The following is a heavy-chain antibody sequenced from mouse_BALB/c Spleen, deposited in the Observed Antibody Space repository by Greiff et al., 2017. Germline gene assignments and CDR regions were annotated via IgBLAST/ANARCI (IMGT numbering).Heavy chain of an antibody. CDR1: GFTFTDYY. J-gene: IGHJ4*01. Sequence: EVKVVESGGGLVQPGGSLRLSCATSGFTFTDYYMSWVRQPPGKALEWLGFIRNKANGYTTEYSASVKGRFTISRDNSQSILYLQMNTLRAEDSATYYCAREGGNYGDYYAMDYWGQGTSVTVSS. D-gene: IGHD2-1*01. CDR3: AREGGNYGDYYAMDY. CDR2: IRNKANGYTT. V-gene: IGHV7-3*02.